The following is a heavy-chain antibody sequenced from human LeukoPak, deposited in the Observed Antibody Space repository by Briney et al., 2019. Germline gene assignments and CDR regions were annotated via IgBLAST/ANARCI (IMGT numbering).Heavy chain of an antibody. D-gene: IGHD5-12*01. CDR1: RFTFTINA. J-gene: IGHJ4*02. CDR3: AKCGNSGCHLIDY. V-gene: IGHV3-23*01. CDR2: ISGRTGAT. Sequence: PRGSLRLSCAPPRFTFTINATSRVRQAPGKGLEWVSAISGRTGATYYADSEKGRFTISRDNSKSTLYLQMDSLRAEDTAVYYCAKCGNSGCHLIDYWGQGTLVTVSS.